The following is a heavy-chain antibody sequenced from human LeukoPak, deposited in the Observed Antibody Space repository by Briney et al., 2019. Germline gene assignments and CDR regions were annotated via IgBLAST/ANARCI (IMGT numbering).Heavy chain of an antibody. V-gene: IGHV4-39*01. D-gene: IGHD2-15*01. CDR1: GVSISSSNSY. CDR2: IYYSGNT. Sequence: SETLSLTCTVSGVSISSSNSYWGWIRQPPGKGLEWIGSIYYSGNTYYNASLKSQVSISIDTSKNQFSLRLTSVTAADTAVYYCARGVVAAPQTFDYWGQGTLVTFSS. CDR3: ARGVVAAPQTFDY. J-gene: IGHJ4*02.